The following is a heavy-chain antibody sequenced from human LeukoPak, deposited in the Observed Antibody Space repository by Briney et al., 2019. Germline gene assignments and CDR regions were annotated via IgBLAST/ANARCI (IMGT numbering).Heavy chain of an antibody. J-gene: IGHJ2*01. CDR2: ISSRSSTM. CDR3: AKGAGRDSSGWYWYFDL. D-gene: IGHD6-19*01. Sequence: GGSLRLSCAASGFNFSSYSMNWVRQAPGKGLEWISYISSRSSTMYYADSVKGRFTISRDNAKNSLYLQMSSLRAEDTAVYYCAKGAGRDSSGWYWYFDLWGRGTLVTVSS. V-gene: IGHV3-48*01. CDR1: GFNFSSYS.